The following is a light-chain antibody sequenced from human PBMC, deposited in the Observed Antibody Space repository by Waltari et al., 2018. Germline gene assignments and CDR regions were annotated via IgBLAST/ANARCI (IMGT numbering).Light chain of an antibody. Sequence: IVMTQSPLSLPVTPGEPASISCRSSQSLLFSNGDNYLDWYLQKPGEPPQLLIYLGSNRASGVPDRFSGSASGTYFTLKISRVEAEDVGVYYCMQSLQTPLTFGGGTKVELK. CDR3: MQSLQTPLT. CDR1: QSLLFSNGDNY. CDR2: LGS. V-gene: IGKV2-28*01. J-gene: IGKJ4*01.